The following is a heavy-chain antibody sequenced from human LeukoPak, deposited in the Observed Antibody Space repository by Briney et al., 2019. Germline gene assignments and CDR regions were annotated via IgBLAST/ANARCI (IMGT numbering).Heavy chain of an antibody. CDR1: GFTFSTYW. D-gene: IGHD6-19*01. Sequence: GGSLRLSCAASGFTFSTYWMTWVRQAPGKGLEWVSCISSSSSTIYYADSVKGRFTISRDNAKNSLYLQMNSLRAEDTAVYYCAREGYSSGWYWAYDYWGQGTLVTVSS. J-gene: IGHJ4*02. CDR3: AREGYSSGWYWAYDY. CDR2: ISSSSSTI. V-gene: IGHV3-48*01.